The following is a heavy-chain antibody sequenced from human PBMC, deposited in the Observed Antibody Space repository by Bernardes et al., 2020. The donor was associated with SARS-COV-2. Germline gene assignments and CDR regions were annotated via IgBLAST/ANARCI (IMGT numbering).Heavy chain of an antibody. V-gene: IGHV3-74*01. CDR1: GFTFSSYW. CDR2: INGDGNSI. Sequence: SLRLSCAASGFTFSSYWMHWIRQVPGKGLVWVSRINGDGNSINYADSVKGRFTISRDNAKNTLYLQMTSLTAEDTALYYCARGSGNYYFDYWGQGTLITVSS. J-gene: IGHJ4*02. D-gene: IGHD6-19*01. CDR3: ARGSGNYYFDY.